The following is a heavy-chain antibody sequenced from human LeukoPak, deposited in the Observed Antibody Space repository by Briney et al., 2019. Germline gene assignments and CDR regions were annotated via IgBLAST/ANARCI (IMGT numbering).Heavy chain of an antibody. CDR3: AKSRGIYDNSGWRTFDY. V-gene: IGHV3-23*01. CDR2: ISDNGGTT. D-gene: IGHD6-19*01. J-gene: IGHJ4*02. CDR1: GFTFSSYV. Sequence: GGSLRLSCAASGFTFSSYVMSWVRQAPGKGLEWVSVISDNGGTTNYADSVKGRFTFSRDNSKNTLYLQMNSLRAEDTAVYYCAKSRGIYDNSGWRTFDYWGQGTLVTVSS.